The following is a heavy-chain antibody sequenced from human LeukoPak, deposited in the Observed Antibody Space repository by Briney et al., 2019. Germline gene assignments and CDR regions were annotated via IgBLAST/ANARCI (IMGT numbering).Heavy chain of an antibody. CDR1: GFTFSSAW. Sequence: GGSLRLSCAASGFTFSSAWMSWVRQDPGKGLEWVGRIKSKTDGGTIDYAAPLKGRFTISRDDSKNTVYLQMNSLKTEDTAVYYCTPNIGMTTVTKGFDWGQGTLVTVSS. CDR2: IKSKTDGGTI. D-gene: IGHD4-17*01. J-gene: IGHJ4*02. CDR3: TPNIGMTTVTKGFD. V-gene: IGHV3-15*01.